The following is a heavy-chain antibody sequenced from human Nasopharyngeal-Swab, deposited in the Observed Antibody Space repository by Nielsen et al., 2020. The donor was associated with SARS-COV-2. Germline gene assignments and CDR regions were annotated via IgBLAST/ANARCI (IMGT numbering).Heavy chain of an antibody. Sequence: LRLSCAISGDSVSNNIAAWSWIRQGPSRGLEWLARTYYRSQWFYDYAVSVRSRIGIKPDTSKNQFSLQLNSVTPEDTAVYYCARGSQGTRWSWGQGTLVTVSS. D-gene: IGHD2-15*01. V-gene: IGHV6-1*01. CDR2: TYYRSQWFY. CDR3: ARGSQGTRWS. J-gene: IGHJ5*02. CDR1: GDSVSNNIAA.